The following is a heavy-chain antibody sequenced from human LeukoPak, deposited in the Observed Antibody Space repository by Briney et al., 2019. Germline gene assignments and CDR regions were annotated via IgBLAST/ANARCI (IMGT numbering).Heavy chain of an antibody. D-gene: IGHD3-10*01. J-gene: IGHJ6*03. CDR1: GFTVTSNY. CDR2: IYSGGST. V-gene: IGHV3-53*01. CDR3: ARGSRSYRTLYYYMDV. Sequence: GGSLRLSCVASGFTVTSNYMIWVRQAPGKGLEWVSVIYSGGSTYYADSVKGRFTISRDNSKNTLYLQMNSLRAEDTAVYYCARGSRSYRTLYYYMDVWGTGTTVTVSS.